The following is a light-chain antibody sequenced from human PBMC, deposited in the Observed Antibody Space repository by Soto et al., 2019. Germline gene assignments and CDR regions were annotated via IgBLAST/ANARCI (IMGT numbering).Light chain of an antibody. CDR1: QSVSNNY. CDR3: QQRSNWPPIT. Sequence: IVLTQSPGTLSLSPGERATLSCLASQSVSNNYLAWYQQKPGQAPRLLIYGSTRRATGIPDRFSGSGSGTDFTLTISSLEPEDFAVYYCQQRSNWPPITFGQGTRLEI. J-gene: IGKJ5*01. CDR2: GST. V-gene: IGKV3D-20*02.